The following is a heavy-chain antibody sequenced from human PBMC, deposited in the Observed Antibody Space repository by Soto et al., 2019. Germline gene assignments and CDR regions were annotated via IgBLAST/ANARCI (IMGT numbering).Heavy chain of an antibody. CDR2: INAHSGGT. V-gene: IGHV1-2*02. J-gene: IGHJ5*02. Sequence: ASVKVSCKSSGFSFTCYYIHCLLQAPGQGLEWMGWINAHSGGTEYAQKFQGRVTLTRDTSIATAYLALTSLTSDDTALYYCAKDLTRQLAYWLDPWGQGTQVTVSS. D-gene: IGHD6-6*01. CDR3: AKDLTRQLAYWLDP. CDR1: GFSFTCYY.